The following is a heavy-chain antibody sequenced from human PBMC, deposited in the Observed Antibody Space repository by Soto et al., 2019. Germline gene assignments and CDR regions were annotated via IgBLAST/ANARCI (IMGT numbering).Heavy chain of an antibody. V-gene: IGHV3-7*01. CDR3: ARDNRRDGDYSCYFYYMDV. J-gene: IGHJ6*03. CDR1: GFTFSSYW. D-gene: IGHD4-17*01. Sequence: GGSLRLSCAASGFTFSSYWMTWVRQAPGKGLEWVANIKQDGSEKYYVDSVKGRFTISRDNAKNSLYLQMNSLRAEDTAVYYCARDNRRDGDYSCYFYYMDVWGKGTTVTVSS. CDR2: IKQDGSEK.